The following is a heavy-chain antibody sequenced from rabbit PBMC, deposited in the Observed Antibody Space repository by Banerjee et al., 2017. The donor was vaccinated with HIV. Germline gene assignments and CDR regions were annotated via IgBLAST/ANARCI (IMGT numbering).Heavy chain of an antibody. J-gene: IGHJ3*01. CDR2: IYTSSGST. V-gene: IGHV1S43*01. D-gene: IGHD1-1*01. Sequence: QQQLEESGGGLVKPGGTLTLTCKASGIDFSSYYYMCWVRQAPGKGLELIACIYTSSGSTWYASWVNGRFTISSDNAQNTVFLQMTSLTASDTATYFCARSYASSSGYYRTRLDLWGQGTLVTVS. CDR3: ARSYASSSGYYRTRLDL. CDR1: GIDFSSYYY.